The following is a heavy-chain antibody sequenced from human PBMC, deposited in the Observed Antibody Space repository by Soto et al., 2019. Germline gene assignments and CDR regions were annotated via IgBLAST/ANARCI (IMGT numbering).Heavy chain of an antibody. CDR2: IIPIFGTP. CDR3: RSSTYVYDSSEDWFDP. D-gene: IGHD3-22*01. Sequence: SVKVSCKASGGPFNTFTISWVRQAPGQGLEWMGGIIPIFGTPTYGQKFQGRVTIVADESTSTVFMELNSLRSDDTAVYYCRSSTYVYDSSEDWFDPWGQGTQVTVSS. CDR1: GGPFNTFT. J-gene: IGHJ5*02. V-gene: IGHV1-69*13.